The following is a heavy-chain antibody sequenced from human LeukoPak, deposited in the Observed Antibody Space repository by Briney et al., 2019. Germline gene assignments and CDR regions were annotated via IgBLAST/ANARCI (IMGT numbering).Heavy chain of an antibody. CDR3: ARDGTINYDFWSGYLIPNWFDP. V-gene: IGHV3-7*01. CDR1: GFTFSSYW. CDR2: IKQDGSEK. Sequence: GGSLRLSCAASGFTFSSYWMSWVRQAPGKGLEWVANIKQDGSEKYYVDSVKGRFTISRDNAKNSLYLQMNSLRAEDTAVYYCARDGTINYDFWSGYLIPNWFDPWGQGTLVTVSS. D-gene: IGHD3-3*01. J-gene: IGHJ5*02.